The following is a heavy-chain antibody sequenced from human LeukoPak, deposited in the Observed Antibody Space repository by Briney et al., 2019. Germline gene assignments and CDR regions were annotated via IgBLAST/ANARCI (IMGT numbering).Heavy chain of an antibody. Sequence: GGSLRLSCEASGFTFSLYNMNWVRQAPGKGLEWVSYISSSSSTIYYADSVKGRFTISRDNAKNSLYLQMNSLTAEDTAVYYCAGAFDIWGQGTMVAVSS. J-gene: IGHJ3*02. CDR2: ISSSSSTI. V-gene: IGHV3-48*01. CDR3: AGAFDI. CDR1: GFTFSLYN.